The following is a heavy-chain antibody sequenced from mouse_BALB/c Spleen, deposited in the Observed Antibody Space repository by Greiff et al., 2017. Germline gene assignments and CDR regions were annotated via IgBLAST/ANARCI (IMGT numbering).Heavy chain of an antibody. CDR1: GYAFTNYL. J-gene: IGHJ4*01. Sequence: QVQLQQSGAELVRPGTSVKVSCKASGYAFTNYLIEWVKQRPGQGLEWIGVINPGSGGTNYNEKFKGKATLTADKSSSTAYMQLSSLTSDDSAVYYCARESDWYGAMDYWGQGTSVTVSS. CDR2: INPGSGGT. CDR3: ARESDWYGAMDY. V-gene: IGHV1-54*01. D-gene: IGHD2-14*01.